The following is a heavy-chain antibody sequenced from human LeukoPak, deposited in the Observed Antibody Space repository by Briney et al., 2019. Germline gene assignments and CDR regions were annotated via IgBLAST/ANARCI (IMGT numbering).Heavy chain of an antibody. J-gene: IGHJ4*02. CDR2: VYYNGST. V-gene: IGHV4-59*01. Sequence: PSETLSLTCTVSGGSISSYYWTCIRQPPGKGLEYIGYVYYNGSTNYNPSLKSRVTISVDTSKNQFSLKLTSITAADTAMYYCARGLGSGWPFDYWGQGTLVTVSS. CDR1: GGSISSYY. CDR3: ARGLGSGWPFDY. D-gene: IGHD6-19*01.